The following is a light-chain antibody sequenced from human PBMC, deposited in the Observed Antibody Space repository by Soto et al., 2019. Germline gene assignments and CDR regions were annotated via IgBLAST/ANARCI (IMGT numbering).Light chain of an antibody. CDR2: WAS. V-gene: IGKV4-1*01. Sequence: DIVMTQSPDSLAVSLGERATINCQSSQSVLYSSNNKNYFAWYQQKPGQPPKLLIYWASTRESGVPDRFSGSGSGTDFTLTITSLQAEDVAVYYCQQYYNTPFTFGPGTKVEI. CDR1: QSVLYSSNNKNY. J-gene: IGKJ3*01. CDR3: QQYYNTPFT.